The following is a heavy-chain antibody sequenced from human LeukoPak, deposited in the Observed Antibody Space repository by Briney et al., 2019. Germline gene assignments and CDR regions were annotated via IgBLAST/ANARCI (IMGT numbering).Heavy chain of an antibody. V-gene: IGHV3-13*01. J-gene: IGHJ5*02. Sequence: SGGSLRLSCAASGFTLSSYDMHWVRQVTGKGLEWVSGIDIPGNTYYPDSVKGRFTMSRESAKNSLYLQMNSLRAGDTVVYYCARAVAGTHWFDPWGQGTLVTASS. CDR2: IDIPGNT. D-gene: IGHD6-19*01. CDR3: ARAVAGTHWFDP. CDR1: GFTLSSYD.